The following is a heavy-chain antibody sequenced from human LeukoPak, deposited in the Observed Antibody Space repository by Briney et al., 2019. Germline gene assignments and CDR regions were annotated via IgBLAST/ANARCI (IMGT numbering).Heavy chain of an antibody. CDR2: ISGYNGNT. Sequence: ASVKVSCKASTYTFTNYGISWVRQAPGQGLEWMGWISGYNGNTKYAQQFQGRVTMTTDTSTSTAYMELMSLRSDDTAVYYCARDAAAGREGYNFDYWGQGTLVTVSS. CDR3: ARDAAAGREGYNFDY. J-gene: IGHJ4*02. D-gene: IGHD5-24*01. V-gene: IGHV1-18*01. CDR1: TYTFTNYG.